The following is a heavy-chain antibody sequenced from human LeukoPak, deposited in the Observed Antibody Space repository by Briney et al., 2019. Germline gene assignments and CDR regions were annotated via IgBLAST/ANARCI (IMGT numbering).Heavy chain of an antibody. D-gene: IGHD3-3*01. Sequence: GRSLRLSCAASGFTFSSYVMHWVRQAPGKGLEWVSAISGSAVITFYADSVKGRFTISRDNSKNTLYLQMNSLRTEDTALYYCAKSRLSGINDAFDIWGQGTMVTVSS. V-gene: IGHV3-23*01. CDR2: ISGSAVIT. J-gene: IGHJ3*02. CDR1: GFTFSSYV. CDR3: AKSRLSGINDAFDI.